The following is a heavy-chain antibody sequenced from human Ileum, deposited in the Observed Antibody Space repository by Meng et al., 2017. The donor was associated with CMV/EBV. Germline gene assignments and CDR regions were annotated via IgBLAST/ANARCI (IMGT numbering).Heavy chain of an antibody. CDR1: GSTFDCFY. J-gene: IGHJ4*02. CDR3: ARGPWGFDL. V-gene: IGHV1-2*02. D-gene: IGHD3-9*01. CDR2: VNPNNGGT. Sequence: NVSCKASGSTFDCFYLHWVRQAPGRGPVWMGWVNPNNGGTDFAQKFQGRVNMTSDTSISTVYLELRRLTFDDTAVYYCARGPWGFDLWGQGTLVTVSS.